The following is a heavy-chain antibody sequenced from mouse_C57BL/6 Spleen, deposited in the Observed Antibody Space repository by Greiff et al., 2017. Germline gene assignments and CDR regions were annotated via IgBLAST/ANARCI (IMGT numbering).Heavy chain of an antibody. D-gene: IGHD1-1*01. V-gene: IGHV1-15*01. CDR2: IDPETGGT. Sequence: VQRVESGAELVRPGASVTLSCKASGYTFTDYEMHWVKQTPVHGLEWIGAIDPETGGTAYNQKFKGKAILTADKSSSTAYMELRSLTSEDSAVYYCTRGYGSRGAMDYWGQGTSVTVSS. CDR3: TRGYGSRGAMDY. J-gene: IGHJ4*01. CDR1: GYTFTDYE.